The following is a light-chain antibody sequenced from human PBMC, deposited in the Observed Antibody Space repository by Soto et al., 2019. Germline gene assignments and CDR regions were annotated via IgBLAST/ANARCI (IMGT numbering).Light chain of an antibody. CDR1: SSNIGAGYD. J-gene: IGLJ7*01. V-gene: IGLV1-40*01. CDR3: QSYDSRLSGAV. CDR2: GNS. Sequence: QSVLTQPPSVSGAPGQRVTISCTGSSSNIGAGYDVHWYQQLPGTAPKLLIYGNSNRPSGVPDRFSGSKSGTSASLAITGPQAEDEADYSCQSYDSRLSGAVFGGGTQLTVL.